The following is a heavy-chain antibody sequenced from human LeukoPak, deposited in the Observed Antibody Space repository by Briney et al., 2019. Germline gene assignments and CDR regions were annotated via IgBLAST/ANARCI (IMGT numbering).Heavy chain of an antibody. CDR2: IYYSGST. Sequence: SETLSLTCTVPGGSISRYYWNWIRQPPGKGLEWIGYIYYSGSTNYNPSLKSRVTISVDTSKNQFSLKLNSVTAADTAVYYCARAVAGTECSDYWGQGTLVTVSS. D-gene: IGHD6-19*01. V-gene: IGHV4-59*01. CDR3: ARAVAGTECSDY. CDR1: GGSISRYY. J-gene: IGHJ4*02.